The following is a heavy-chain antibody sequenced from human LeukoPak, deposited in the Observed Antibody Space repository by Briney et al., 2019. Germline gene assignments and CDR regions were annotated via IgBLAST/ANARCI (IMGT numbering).Heavy chain of an antibody. CDR2: IYYSGST. V-gene: IGHV4-39*07. Sequence: SETLSLTCTVSGGSISSSSYYWGWIRQPPGKGLEWIGSIYYSGSTYYNPSLKSRVTISVDTSKNQFSLKLSSVTAADTAVYYCARDLRASDHWGQGTLVTVSS. CDR3: ARDLRASDH. CDR1: GGSISSSSYY. J-gene: IGHJ4*02.